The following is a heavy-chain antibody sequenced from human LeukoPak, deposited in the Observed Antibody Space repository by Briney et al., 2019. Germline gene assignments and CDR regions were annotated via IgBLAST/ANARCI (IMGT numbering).Heavy chain of an antibody. D-gene: IGHD6-13*01. CDR1: GFIFSSSA. J-gene: IGHJ5*02. CDR3: AKDYSGNWYVPSWFDH. Sequence: PGGSLRLSCAASGFIFSSSAMSWVRQAPGEGLEWVSAISGSGGSTYYADSVKGRFTISKDNSKNTLYLQMNSLRAEDTAVYYCAKDYSGNWYVPSWFDHWGQGTLVTVSS. CDR2: ISGSGGST. V-gene: IGHV3-23*01.